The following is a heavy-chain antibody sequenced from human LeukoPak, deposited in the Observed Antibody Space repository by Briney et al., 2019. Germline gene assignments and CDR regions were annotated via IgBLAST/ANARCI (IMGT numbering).Heavy chain of an antibody. J-gene: IGHJ5*02. V-gene: IGHV1-69*13. CDR2: IIPIFGTA. Sequence: EASVKVSCKASGGTFSSYAISWVRQAPGQGLEWMGGIIPIFGTANYAQKFQGRVTITADESTSTAYMELSSLRSEDTAVYYCARGSNYDSSGYYYQFSWFDPWGQGTLVTVSS. CDR3: ARGSNYDSSGYYYQFSWFDP. D-gene: IGHD3-22*01. CDR1: GGTFSSYA.